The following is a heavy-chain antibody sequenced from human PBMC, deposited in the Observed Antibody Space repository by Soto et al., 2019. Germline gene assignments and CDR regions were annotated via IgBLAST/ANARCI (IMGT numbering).Heavy chain of an antibody. CDR2: MSYDGSNK. Sequence: QVQLVESGGGVVQPGRSLRLSCAASGFTFSRYAMHWVRRAPGKGLEWMAVMSYDGSNKYYAVSVKGRFTFSRDNSKNTLYLQMTSLRPEDTALYFWARDGGASWCQGTMVIVSS. CDR1: GFTFSRYA. J-gene: IGHJ5*02. V-gene: IGHV3-30-3*01. CDR3: ARDGGAS. D-gene: IGHD3-16*01.